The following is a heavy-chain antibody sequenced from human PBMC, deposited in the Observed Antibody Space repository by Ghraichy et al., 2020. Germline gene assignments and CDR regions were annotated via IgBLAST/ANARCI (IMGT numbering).Heavy chain of an antibody. CDR2: VGLSDDAT. Sequence: GGSLRLSCSASGFTFNHFPMSWVRQTPRKGLEWVSTVGLSDDATYYAESVKGRFSISRDNYENTLNLDMSNLRADDTGIYYCAKPWGAVLVADAFEVWGQGTVVTVSS. J-gene: IGHJ3*01. V-gene: IGHV3-23*01. CDR1: GFTFNHFP. CDR3: AKPWGAVLVADAFEV. D-gene: IGHD7-27*01.